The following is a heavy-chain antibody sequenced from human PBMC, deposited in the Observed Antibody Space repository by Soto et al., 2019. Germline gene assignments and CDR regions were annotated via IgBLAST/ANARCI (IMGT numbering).Heavy chain of an antibody. V-gene: IGHV3-23*01. D-gene: IGHD3-3*01. CDR3: AKVPPMAIFGVVHWFDP. CDR1: GFTFRTYA. Sequence: GGSLRLSCAASGFTFRTYAMTWVRQAPGKGLEWVSGISGSGGSTYYADSVKGRFTTSRDNSKNTRYLQMDSLRARDTAVYYCAKVPPMAIFGVVHWFDPWGQGTLVTVSS. CDR2: ISGSGGST. J-gene: IGHJ5*02.